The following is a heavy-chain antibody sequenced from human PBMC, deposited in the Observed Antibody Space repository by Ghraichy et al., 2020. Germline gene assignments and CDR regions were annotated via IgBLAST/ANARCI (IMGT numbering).Heavy chain of an antibody. CDR1: GYTFTQYT. J-gene: IGHJ4*02. D-gene: IGHD3-9*01. CDR2: INTNTGIP. CDR3: ARVAAVHFDWLKGRTSFDY. V-gene: IGHV7-4-1*01. Sequence: ASVKVSCKASGYTFTQYTMNWVRQAPGQGLEWMGWINTNTGIPTYAQGFTGRFVFSLDTSVSTAHLQIRSLQAADTAVYFCARVAAVHFDWLKGRTSFDYWGQGTLITVSS.